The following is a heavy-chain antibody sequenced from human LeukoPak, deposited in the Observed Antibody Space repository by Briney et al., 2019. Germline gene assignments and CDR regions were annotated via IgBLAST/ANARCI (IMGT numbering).Heavy chain of an antibody. J-gene: IGHJ3*02. Sequence: PGGSLRLSCTASGFTFCDYAMSWVRQAPGKGLEWVGFIRSKAYGGTTEYAASVKGRFTISRDDSKSIAYLQMNSLKTEDTAVYYCTRVNGDYADAFDIWGQGTMVTVSS. CDR2: IRSKAYGGTT. CDR1: GFTFCDYA. V-gene: IGHV3-49*04. CDR3: TRVNGDYADAFDI. D-gene: IGHD4-17*01.